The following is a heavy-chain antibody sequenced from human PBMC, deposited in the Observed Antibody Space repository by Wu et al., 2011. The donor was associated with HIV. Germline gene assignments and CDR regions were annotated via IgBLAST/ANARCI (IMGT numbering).Heavy chain of an antibody. CDR1: GYRFTSYW. Sequence: VQLVQSGAEVKKPGESLKISCKGSGYRFTSYWIGWVRQMPGKGLEWMGIIYPGDSDTRYSPSFQGQVTISADRSISTAYLQWSSLKASDTAMYYCARRGSGYYLAEKKYNWFDPWGQGTLVTVPS. CDR2: IYPGDSDT. CDR3: ARRGSGYYLAEKKYNWFDP. J-gene: IGHJ5*02. D-gene: IGHD3-3*01. V-gene: IGHV5-51*01.